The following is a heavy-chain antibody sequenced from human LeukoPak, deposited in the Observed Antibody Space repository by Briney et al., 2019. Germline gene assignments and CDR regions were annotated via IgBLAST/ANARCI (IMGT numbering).Heavy chain of an antibody. CDR3: ARLFMESENYFDY. CDR1: GFTFSSYA. D-gene: IGHD3-3*01. Sequence: PGRSLRFSCAASGFTFSSYAMHWVRQAPGKGLEWVAVISYDGSNKYYADSVKGRFTISRDNSKNTLYLQMNSLRAEDTAVYYCARLFMESENYFDYWGQGTLVTVSS. V-gene: IGHV3-30-3*01. J-gene: IGHJ4*02. CDR2: ISYDGSNK.